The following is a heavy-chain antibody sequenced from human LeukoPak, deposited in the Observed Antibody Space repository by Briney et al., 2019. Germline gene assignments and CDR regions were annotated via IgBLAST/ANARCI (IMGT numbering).Heavy chain of an antibody. CDR1: GFTFSSYA. D-gene: IGHD3-16*02. CDR3: AKDPHSSVVTEFRIPPLDAFDI. CDR2: ISGSGGST. Sequence: GGSLRLSCAASGFTFSSYAMSWVRQAPRKGLEWVSAISGSGGSTYYADSVKGRFTISRDNSKNTLYLQMNSLRAEDAAVYYCAKDPHSSVVTEFRIPPLDAFDISGQGTMVTVSS. J-gene: IGHJ3*02. V-gene: IGHV3-23*01.